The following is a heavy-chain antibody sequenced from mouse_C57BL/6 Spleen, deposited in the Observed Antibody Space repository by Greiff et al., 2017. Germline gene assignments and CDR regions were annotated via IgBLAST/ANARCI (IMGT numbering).Heavy chain of an antibody. V-gene: IGHV1-76*01. Sequence: QVQLQQSGAELVRPGASVKLSCKASGYTFTDYYINWVKQRPGQGLEWIARIYPGSGNTYYNGKFKGKATLTAEKSSSTAYMQLSSLTSEDSAVYFCARISPYDYDGAWFAYWGQGTLVTVSA. CDR2: IYPGSGNT. J-gene: IGHJ3*01. CDR1: GYTFTDYY. D-gene: IGHD2-4*01. CDR3: ARISPYDYDGAWFAY.